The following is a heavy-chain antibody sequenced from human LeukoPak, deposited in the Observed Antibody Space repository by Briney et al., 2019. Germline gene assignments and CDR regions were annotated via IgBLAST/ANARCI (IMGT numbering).Heavy chain of an antibody. CDR1: GFTFSSYE. J-gene: IGHJ6*01. CDR3: AEVGITMSGGV. V-gene: IGHV3-48*03. Sequence: GGSLRLSCAASGFTFSSYEMNWVRQAPGKGLEWGSYISSSGSTIYYADSVKGRFTISRDNTKNSLYLHMNSLRAEDTAVYYTAEVGITMSGGVWGKGTTVTISS. CDR2: ISSSGSTI. D-gene: IGHD3-10*02.